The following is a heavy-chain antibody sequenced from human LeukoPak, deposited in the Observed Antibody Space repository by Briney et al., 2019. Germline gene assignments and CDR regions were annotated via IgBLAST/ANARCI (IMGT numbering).Heavy chain of an antibody. J-gene: IGHJ4*02. CDR2: IRSKAYGGTT. CDR1: GFTLSGHS. CDR3: TTALQYSSSPPRGY. V-gene: IGHV3-49*04. Sequence: QPGRSLRLSCAATGFTLSGHSMNWVRQAPGKGLEWVGFIRSKAYGGTTEYAVSVKGSFTISRDDSKSIAYLQMNSLKTEDTAVYYCTTALQYSSSPPRGYWGQGTLVTVSS. D-gene: IGHD6-6*01.